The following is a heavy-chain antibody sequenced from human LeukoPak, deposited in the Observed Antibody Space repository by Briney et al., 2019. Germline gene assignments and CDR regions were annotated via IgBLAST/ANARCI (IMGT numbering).Heavy chain of an antibody. D-gene: IGHD6-19*01. CDR1: GFTFTSSA. J-gene: IGHJ4*02. Sequence: SVKVSCKASGFTFTSSAVQWVRQARGQRLEWIGWIVVGSGNTNYAQKFQERVTITRDMSTSTAYMELNSLRAEDTAVYYCASRKRPGIAVAGFFPDYWGQGTLVTVSS. CDR3: ASRKRPGIAVAGFFPDY. V-gene: IGHV1-58*01. CDR2: IVVGSGNT.